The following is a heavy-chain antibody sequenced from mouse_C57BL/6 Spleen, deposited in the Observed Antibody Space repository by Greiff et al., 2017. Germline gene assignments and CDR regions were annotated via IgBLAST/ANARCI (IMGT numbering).Heavy chain of an antibody. Sequence: LVESGAELVKPGASVKMSCKASGYTFTTYPIEWMKQNHGKSLECIGNFHPYNDDTKYNEKFKGKATLTVEKSSSTVYLELSRLTSDDSAVYYGAMGITGFAYWGQGTLVTVSA. J-gene: IGHJ3*01. CDR2: FHPYNDDT. CDR3: AMGITGFAY. D-gene: IGHD2-4*01. V-gene: IGHV1-47*01. CDR1: GYTFTTYP.